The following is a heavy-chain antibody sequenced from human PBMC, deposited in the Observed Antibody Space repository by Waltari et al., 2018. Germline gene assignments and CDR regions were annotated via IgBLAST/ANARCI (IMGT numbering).Heavy chain of an antibody. CDR3: ARGGGLLRGVSGYGYGMDV. D-gene: IGHD3-10*01. CDR2: INHSGLT. J-gene: IGHJ6*02. Sequence: QVQLQESGPRLVTPSETLSLNCAVSGYSISSGYYWDWIRQPPGKGLEWMGTINHSGLTYDNPSLKSRVTISVDTSKNHFSLEMRSVTAADTAVYYCARGGGLLRGVSGYGYGMDVWGQGTTVTVSS. V-gene: IGHV4-38-2*01. CDR1: GYSISSGYY.